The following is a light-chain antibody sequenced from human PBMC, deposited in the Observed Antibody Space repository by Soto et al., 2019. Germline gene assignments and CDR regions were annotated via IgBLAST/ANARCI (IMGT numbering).Light chain of an antibody. V-gene: IGKV1-5*01. Sequence: DIQMTQSPSTLSASVGDRVTITCRASQSISIWLAWYQQKPGKAPKLLIYDASSLEGGVPSRFSGSGSGTDFTLTISSLQSEDFAVYYCQQYNNRRTFGQGTKVDIK. CDR2: DAS. J-gene: IGKJ1*01. CDR3: QQYNNRRT. CDR1: QSISIW.